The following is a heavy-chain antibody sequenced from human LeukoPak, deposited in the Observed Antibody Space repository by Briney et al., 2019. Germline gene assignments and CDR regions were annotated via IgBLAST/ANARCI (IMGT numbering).Heavy chain of an antibody. CDR2: INPNSGGT. CDR1: GYTFTCYY. D-gene: IGHD3-9*01. Sequence: GASVKVSCKASGYTFTCYYMHWVRQAPGQGREWMGWINPNSGGTNYAQKFQGRVTMTRDTSISTAYMELSRLRSDDTAVYYCARDRGRYFEEGTLYYYYYYGMDVWGQGTTVTVSS. CDR3: ARDRGRYFEEGTLYYYYYYGMDV. J-gene: IGHJ6*02. V-gene: IGHV1-2*02.